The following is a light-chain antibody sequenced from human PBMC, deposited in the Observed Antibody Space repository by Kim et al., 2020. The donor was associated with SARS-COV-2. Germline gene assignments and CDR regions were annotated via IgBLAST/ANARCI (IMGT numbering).Light chain of an antibody. J-gene: IGKJ1*01. CDR1: QSLGSN. Sequence: SPGDRATLSCRASQSLGSNLAWYQQRPGQAPRLLIYDVSTRATGIPVRFSGSGSGREFTLTISSLQSEDSAVYYCQQYNNWPPWTFGQGTKVEIK. V-gene: IGKV3-15*01. CDR3: QQYNNWPPWT. CDR2: DVS.